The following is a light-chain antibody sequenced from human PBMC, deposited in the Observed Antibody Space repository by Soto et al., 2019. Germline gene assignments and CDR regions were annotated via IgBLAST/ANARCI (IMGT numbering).Light chain of an antibody. CDR3: QQYNNWPFT. CDR1: QSVSSN. V-gene: IGKV3-15*01. J-gene: IGKJ3*01. Sequence: EIVMTQSPATLSVSPGERATLYCRASQSVSSNLAWYQQKPGQAPRLLIYGASTMATGIPARFSGSGSGTEFTITISSLQSEDFAVYYCQQYNNWPFTFGPGTKVDIK. CDR2: GAS.